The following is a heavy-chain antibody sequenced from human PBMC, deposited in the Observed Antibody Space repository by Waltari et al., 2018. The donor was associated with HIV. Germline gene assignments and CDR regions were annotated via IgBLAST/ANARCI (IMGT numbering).Heavy chain of an antibody. Sequence: QIRLVQAGGELKKPGASVKVSCKAFDYTFSSSGIHWVRQAPGQGLEWMGWITPYNDNTIYAQKFQGRVTMTTDTSTITAYLEVRSLGFDDTAMYFCARDLTGYYDSSGYPHYWGQGTLVTVSS. D-gene: IGHD3-22*01. V-gene: IGHV1-18*01. CDR1: DYTFSSSG. CDR3: ARDLTGYYDSSGYPHY. CDR2: ITPYNDNT. J-gene: IGHJ4*02.